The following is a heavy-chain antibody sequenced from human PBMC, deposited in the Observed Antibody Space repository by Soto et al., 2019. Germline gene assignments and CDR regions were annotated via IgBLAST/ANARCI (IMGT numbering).Heavy chain of an antibody. V-gene: IGHV3-23*01. J-gene: IGHJ4*02. CDR2: ITSSDDIT. CDR1: GFIFQDYA. D-gene: IGHD3-3*01. CDR3: AKGDSSEFFDPSRGYSTPAH. Sequence: EVQLFESGGGLVESGGSLRLSCAASGFIFQDYAMSWVRQAPGKGLEWVSTITSSDDITYSPDSVRGRVTISRDNSAKLLFLLLTTLSVDDTATYCCAKGDSSEFFDPSRGYSTPAHWGLGALVTVSS.